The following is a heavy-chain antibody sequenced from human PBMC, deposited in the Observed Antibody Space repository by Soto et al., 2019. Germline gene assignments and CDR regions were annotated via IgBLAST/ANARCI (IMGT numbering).Heavy chain of an antibody. V-gene: IGHV3-72*01. CDR2: CRNKANRYTT. J-gene: IGHJ4*02. CDR1: GFTFSDYY. Sequence: EVQLVESGGGLVQPGGSLRLSCAASGFTFSDYYMDWVRQAPGKGLEWVGRCRNKANRYTTGYAASVRGRFTISRDDSKNSRYVQMNSLKTEDTAVYYCVRGHKTFDNWGQGTLVTVSS. CDR3: VRGHKTFDN.